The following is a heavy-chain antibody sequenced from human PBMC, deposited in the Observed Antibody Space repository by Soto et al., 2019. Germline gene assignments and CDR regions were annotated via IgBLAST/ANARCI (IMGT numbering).Heavy chain of an antibody. CDR3: AKDARDTGGNSGIDY. CDR2: IIGSGAIT. CDR1: EFTFNSYA. Sequence: PGGSLRLSCVASEFTFNSYAMSWVRQAPGMGLGWVSSIIGSGAITYYADSVKGRFTISRDNSKSTLYLQMNSLRVEDTALYYCAKDARDTGGNSGIDYWGQGTLVTVSS. J-gene: IGHJ4*02. D-gene: IGHD2-21*02. V-gene: IGHV3-23*01.